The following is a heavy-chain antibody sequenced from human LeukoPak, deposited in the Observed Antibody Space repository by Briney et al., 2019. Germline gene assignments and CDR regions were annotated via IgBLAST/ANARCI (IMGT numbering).Heavy chain of an antibody. Sequence: KPSETLSLTCAVSGYSISSGYYWGWIRQPPGKGLEWIGSIYHSGSTYYNPSHKSRVTISVDTSKNQFSLKLSSVTAADTAVYYCARGRSSWGWFDPWGQGTLVTVSS. CDR3: ARGRSSWGWFDP. D-gene: IGHD6-13*01. CDR1: GYSISSGYY. J-gene: IGHJ5*02. V-gene: IGHV4-38-2*01. CDR2: IYHSGST.